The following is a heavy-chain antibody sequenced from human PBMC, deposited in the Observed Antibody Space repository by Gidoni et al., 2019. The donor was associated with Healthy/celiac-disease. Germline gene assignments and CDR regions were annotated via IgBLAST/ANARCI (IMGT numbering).Heavy chain of an antibody. CDR3: ARGGIQLWLRHFDL. V-gene: IGHV1-69*01. CDR2: IIPIFDTA. Sequence: QVQLVQSGAEVKKPGSSVKVSCKASGGTFSSYVFTWVRQAPGQGLEWMGGIIPIFDTANYAQKFQGRVTITADESTSTVYMELSSLRSEDTAVYYCARGGIQLWLRHFDLWGRGTLVTVSS. J-gene: IGHJ2*01. D-gene: IGHD5-18*01. CDR1: GGTFSSYV.